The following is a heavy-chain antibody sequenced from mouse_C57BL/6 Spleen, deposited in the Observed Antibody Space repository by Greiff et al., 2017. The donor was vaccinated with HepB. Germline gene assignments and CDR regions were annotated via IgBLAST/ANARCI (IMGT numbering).Heavy chain of an antibody. J-gene: IGHJ2*01. CDR3: ARWESKGKNYFDY. CDR2: INPSSGYT. V-gene: IGHV1-7*01. D-gene: IGHD1-3*01. Sequence: VQLQQSGAELAKPGASVKLSCKASGYTFTSYWMHWVKQRPGQGLEWIGYINPSSGYTKYNQKFKDKATLTADKSSSTAYMQLSSLTYVDSAVYYCARWESKGKNYFDYWGQGTTLTVSS. CDR1: GYTFTSYW.